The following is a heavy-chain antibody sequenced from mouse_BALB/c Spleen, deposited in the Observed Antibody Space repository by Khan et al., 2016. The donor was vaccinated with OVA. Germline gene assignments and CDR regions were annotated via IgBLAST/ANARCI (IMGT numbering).Heavy chain of an antibody. D-gene: IGHD1-2*01. CDR3: ARRNYFGYIFAY. J-gene: IGHJ3*01. V-gene: IGHV1-77*01. Sequence: QVQLKQSGAELARPGASVKLSCKASGYTFTDYYINWVKQRTGQGLEWIGEISPGSGDTYYNEKFKGKATLTADKSSSTVYMQLSSLTAEASAVYFCARRNYFGYIFAYWGQGTLVTVSA. CDR1: GYTFTDYY. CDR2: ISPGSGDT.